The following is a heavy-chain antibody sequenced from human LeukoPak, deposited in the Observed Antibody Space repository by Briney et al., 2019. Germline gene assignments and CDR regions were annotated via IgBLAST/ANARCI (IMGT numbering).Heavy chain of an antibody. CDR2: IRSKANSYAT. V-gene: IGHV3-73*01. Sequence: PGGSLRLSCSASGFTFSGSAMHWVRQASGKGLEWVGRIRSKANSYATAYAASVKGRFTISRDDSKNTAYLQMNSLKTEDTAVYYCTRLLCSGGSCTHGYWGQGTLVTVSS. D-gene: IGHD2-15*01. CDR1: GFTFSGSA. J-gene: IGHJ4*02. CDR3: TRLLCSGGSCTHGY.